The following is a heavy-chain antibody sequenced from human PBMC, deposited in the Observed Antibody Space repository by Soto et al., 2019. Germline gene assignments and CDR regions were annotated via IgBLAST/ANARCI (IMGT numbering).Heavy chain of an antibody. D-gene: IGHD3-3*01. CDR1: GGSISNYY. CDR2: IYYSGST. Sequence: PSEIHSLTYTVSGGSISNYYWSWIRQPPGKGLEWIGYIYYSGSTNYNPSLKSRVTISVDTSKNQFSLKLSSVTAADTAVYYCARLQYYDFWSGPFGLDYWGQGTLVTVSS. V-gene: IGHV4-59*08. J-gene: IGHJ4*02. CDR3: ARLQYYDFWSGPFGLDY.